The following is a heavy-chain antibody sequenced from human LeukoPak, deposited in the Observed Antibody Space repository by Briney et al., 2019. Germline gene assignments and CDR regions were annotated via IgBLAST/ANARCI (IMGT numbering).Heavy chain of an antibody. CDR2: IKQDGSEK. Sequence: GGSLRLSCEASGFTFFSYWMSWVRQAPGKGLEWVANIKQDGSEKNYVDSVKGRFTISRDNAKNSLYLQMNSLRAEDTAVYYCAELGITMIGGVWGKGTTVTISS. J-gene: IGHJ6*04. CDR1: GFTFFSYW. D-gene: IGHD3-10*02. V-gene: IGHV3-7*01. CDR3: AELGITMIGGV.